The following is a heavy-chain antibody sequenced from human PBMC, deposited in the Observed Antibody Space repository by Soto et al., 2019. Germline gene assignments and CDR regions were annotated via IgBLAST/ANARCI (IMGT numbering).Heavy chain of an antibody. CDR3: AKDPYDILTGYYYVPGY. Sequence: PGGCLRLSCAASGFTFSSYAMSWVRKAPGKGLEWVSAISGSGGSTYYADSVKGRFTISRDNSKNTLYLQMNSLRAEDTAVYYCAKDPYDILTGYYYVPGYWGQGTLVTGSS. CDR2: ISGSGGST. V-gene: IGHV3-23*01. CDR1: GFTFSSYA. D-gene: IGHD3-9*01. J-gene: IGHJ4*02.